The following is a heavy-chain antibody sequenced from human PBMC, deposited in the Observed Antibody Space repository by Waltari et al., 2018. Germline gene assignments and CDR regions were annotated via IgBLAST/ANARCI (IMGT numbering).Heavy chain of an antibody. V-gene: IGHV4-39*01. D-gene: IGHD1-26*01. CDR2: IYYSGST. J-gene: IGHJ4*02. CDR1: GGSISSSSYY. CDR3: ARHTSYGADSDY. Sequence: QLQLQESGPGLVKPSETLSLTCTVSGGSISSSSYYWGWIRQRPGKGLEWIGSIYYSGSTYYNPSLKRRLTISVDTSKNQFSLKLSSVTAADTAVYYCARHTSYGADSDYWGQGTLVTVSS.